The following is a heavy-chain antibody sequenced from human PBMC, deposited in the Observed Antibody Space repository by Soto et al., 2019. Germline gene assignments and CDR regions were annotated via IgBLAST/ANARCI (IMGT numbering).Heavy chain of an antibody. D-gene: IGHD2-15*01. Sequence: EVQLLESGGGLVQPGGSLRLSCAASGFTVSSNAMSWVRQAPGKGLEWVSAIRGNGDSTYYAVSVVGRFTISRDNSKTALYLQMNSLRADDTAIYYCAKVQGLIYSYAYWGQGTLVTVSS. CDR3: AKVQGLIYSYAY. J-gene: IGHJ4*02. V-gene: IGHV3-23*01. CDR2: IRGNGDST. CDR1: GFTVSSNA.